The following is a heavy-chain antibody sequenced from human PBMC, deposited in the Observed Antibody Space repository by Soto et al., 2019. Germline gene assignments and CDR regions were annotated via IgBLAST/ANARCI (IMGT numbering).Heavy chain of an antibody. CDR3: ARGNDFWSGLIDY. Sequence: SETRSLTCAVSGGSISSGGYSWSWIREPPGKGLEWIGYIYHSGSTYYNPSRKSRVTISVDRSKNQFSLKLSSVTAADTAVYYCARGNDFWSGLIDYWGQGTLVTVSS. J-gene: IGHJ4*02. V-gene: IGHV4-30-2*01. CDR2: IYHSGST. CDR1: GGSISSGGYS. D-gene: IGHD3-3*01.